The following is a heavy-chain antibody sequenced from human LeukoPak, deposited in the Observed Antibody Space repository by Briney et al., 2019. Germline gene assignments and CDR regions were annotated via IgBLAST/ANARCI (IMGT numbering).Heavy chain of an antibody. V-gene: IGHV3-30*02. CDR1: GFTFSSYG. CDR2: ISFDETKE. J-gene: IGHJ5*02. Sequence: GGFLRLSCATSGFTFSSYGMHWVRQAPGKGLEWMAFISFDETKEYYGDSVKGRFTISRDNSKNTLHLQMNSLRGEDTAMYYCVNSNFDPWGQGTLVTVSS. CDR3: VNSNFDP.